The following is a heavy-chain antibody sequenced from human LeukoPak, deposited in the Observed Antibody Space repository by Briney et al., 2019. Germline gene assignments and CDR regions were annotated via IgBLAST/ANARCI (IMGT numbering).Heavy chain of an antibody. CDR3: ARAAYGDYTLDY. CDR1: GGSISSSTYY. V-gene: IGHV4-39*07. D-gene: IGHD4-17*01. CDR2: IFYSGST. J-gene: IGHJ4*02. Sequence: NTSETLSLTCTVSGGSISSSTYYWGWIRQPPGKGLEWIGSIFYSGSTYYNPSLKSRVTISVDTSKNQFSLNLNSVTAADTAVYYCARAAYGDYTLDYWGQGTLVTVSS.